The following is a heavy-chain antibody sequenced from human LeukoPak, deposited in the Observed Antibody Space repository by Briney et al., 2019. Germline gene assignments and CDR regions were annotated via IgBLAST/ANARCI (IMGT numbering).Heavy chain of an antibody. V-gene: IGHV3-49*04. D-gene: IGHD6-19*01. CDR2: IRSKAYGGTT. CDR1: GFTFGDYA. CDR3: TRAGAVAGVFDY. J-gene: IGHJ4*02. Sequence: GGSLRLSCTASGFTFGDYAMSWVRQAPGKGPERVGFIRSKAYGGTTEYAASVKGRFTISRDDSKSIAYLQMNSLKTEDTAVYYCTRAGAVAGVFDYWGQGTLVTVSS.